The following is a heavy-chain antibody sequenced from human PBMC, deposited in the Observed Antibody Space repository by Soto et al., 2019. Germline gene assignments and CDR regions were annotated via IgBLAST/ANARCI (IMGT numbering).Heavy chain of an antibody. CDR3: ALVYGSGSYYKRPMDY. D-gene: IGHD3-10*01. CDR2: ISAYNGNT. CDR1: GYTFTSYG. V-gene: IGHV1-18*01. J-gene: IGHJ4*02. Sequence: ASVKVSCKASGYTFTSYGISWVRQAPGQGLEWMGWISAYNGNTNYAQKLQGRVTMTTDTSTSTAYMELRSLRSDDTAVYYCALVYGSGSYYKRPMDYWGQGTLVTVSS.